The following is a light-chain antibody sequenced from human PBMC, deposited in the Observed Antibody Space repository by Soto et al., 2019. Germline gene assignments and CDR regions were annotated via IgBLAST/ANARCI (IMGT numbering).Light chain of an antibody. V-gene: IGKV2-28*01. CDR2: LGS. J-gene: IGKJ5*01. CDR1: QSVLHTNRNQY. CDR3: MQALQTPIS. Sequence: DIVITQSPLSLPVSPGEPASISCRSSQSVLHTNRNQYLDWYLQKAGQSPQLLIYLGSNRASGVPDRFSGSGSGTDFTLKISRVEAEDVGVYYCMQALQTPISFGQGTRLEI.